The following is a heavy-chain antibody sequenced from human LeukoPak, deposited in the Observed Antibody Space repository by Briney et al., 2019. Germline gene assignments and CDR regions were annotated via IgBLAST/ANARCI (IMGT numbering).Heavy chain of an antibody. CDR3: AKVGRSSSWYYFDY. J-gene: IGHJ4*02. CDR2: ISWNSGSI. Sequence: GGSLRLSCAASGSTFDDYAMHWVRQAPGKGLEWVSGISWNSGSIGYADSVKGRFTISRDNAKNSLYLQMNSLRAEDTALYYCAKVGRSSSWYYFDYWGQGTLVTVSS. V-gene: IGHV3-9*01. CDR1: GSTFDDYA. D-gene: IGHD6-13*01.